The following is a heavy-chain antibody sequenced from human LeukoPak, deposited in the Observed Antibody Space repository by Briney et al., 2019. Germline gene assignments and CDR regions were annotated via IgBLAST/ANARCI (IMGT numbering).Heavy chain of an antibody. CDR3: TAIRYASGSYLGY. CDR2: IKSISDGGTT. CDR1: GFTFSSYG. Sequence: PGGSLRLSCAASGFTFSSYGMHWVRQAPGKGLEWVGRIKSISDGGTTDYAAPVKGKFTISRDDSKNTLYLQMNSLKIEDTAIYYCTAIRYASGSYLGYWGQGTLVTVSS. V-gene: IGHV3-15*01. D-gene: IGHD3-10*01. J-gene: IGHJ4*02.